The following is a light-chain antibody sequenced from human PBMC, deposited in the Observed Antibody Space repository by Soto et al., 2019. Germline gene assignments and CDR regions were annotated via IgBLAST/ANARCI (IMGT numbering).Light chain of an antibody. CDR1: QSVSSY. Sequence: EIELTQSPGTLSLSPGERATLTCRASQSVSSYLAWYQQRPGQAPSLLIYGASSRATGIPDRFSGSGSGTEFTLTISRLEPEDFAVYYCQQYGSSSWTFGQGTKVDIK. J-gene: IGKJ1*01. CDR3: QQYGSSSWT. V-gene: IGKV3-20*01. CDR2: GAS.